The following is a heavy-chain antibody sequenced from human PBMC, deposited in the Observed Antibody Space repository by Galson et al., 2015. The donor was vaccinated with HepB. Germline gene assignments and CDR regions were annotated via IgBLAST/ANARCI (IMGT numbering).Heavy chain of an antibody. CDR1: GFTFTSYW. V-gene: IGHV3-7*01. Sequence: SLRLSCAASGFTFTSYWMSWVRQAPGKGPEWVANINLDGTGKYYSDSVRGRITISRDNAKNELYLQMNSLRAEDTAVYYCAREGGYGSGFDYWGQGTLVTVSS. CDR3: AREGGYGSGFDY. CDR2: INLDGTGK. D-gene: IGHD3-10*01. J-gene: IGHJ4*02.